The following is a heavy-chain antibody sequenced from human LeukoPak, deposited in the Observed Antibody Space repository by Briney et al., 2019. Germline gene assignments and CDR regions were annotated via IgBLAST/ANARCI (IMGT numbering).Heavy chain of an antibody. CDR2: INWNGGST. V-gene: IGHV3-20*04. Sequence: PGGSLRLSCAASGFTFDDYGMSWVRQAPGKGLEWVSGINWNGGSTGYADSVKGRFTISRDNAKNSLFLQMNSLRAEDTAVYYCARARRDGYNSVGFQHWGQGTLVTVSS. CDR1: GFTFDDYG. D-gene: IGHD5-24*01. J-gene: IGHJ1*01. CDR3: ARARRDGYNSVGFQH.